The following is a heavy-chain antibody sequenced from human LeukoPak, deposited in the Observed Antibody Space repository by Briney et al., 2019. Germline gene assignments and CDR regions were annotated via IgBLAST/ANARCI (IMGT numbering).Heavy chain of an antibody. J-gene: IGHJ4*02. Sequence: SETLSLTCTVSGGSIGSGGYYWSWIRQHPGKGLEWIGYIYCSGSTYYNPSLKSRVTISVDTSKNQFSLKLSSVTAADTAVYYCASGSDTAMANYFDYWGQGTLVTVSS. CDR3: ASGSDTAMANYFDY. CDR2: IYCSGST. CDR1: GGSIGSGGYY. V-gene: IGHV4-31*03. D-gene: IGHD5-18*01.